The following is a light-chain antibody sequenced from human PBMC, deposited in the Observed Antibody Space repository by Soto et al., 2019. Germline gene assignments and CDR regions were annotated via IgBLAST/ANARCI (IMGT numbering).Light chain of an antibody. CDR2: GNV. CDR1: NSNIGAGYD. CDR3: QSYDSSLSAWV. V-gene: IGLV1-40*01. Sequence: QSVLTQTPSVSGAPGQSVTMSCGGSNSNIGAGYDVHWYKQVPGTAPKLLIYGNVNRPAGVLDRFSGSKSGASASLAITELQAEDEADYYCQSYDSSLSAWVFGGGPRSPP. J-gene: IGLJ3*02.